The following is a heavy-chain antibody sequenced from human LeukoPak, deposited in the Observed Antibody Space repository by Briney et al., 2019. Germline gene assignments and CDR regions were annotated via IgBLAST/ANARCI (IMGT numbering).Heavy chain of an antibody. V-gene: IGHV3-23*01. CDR3: AKSGSNSDYYFYYMDV. CDR1: GCTFSSYW. CDR2: ISGSGGST. D-gene: IGHD4-11*01. Sequence: GGSLRLSCAASGCTFSSYWMHWVREAPGKGLVWVSAISGSGGSTYYADSVKGRFTISRDNSKNTLYLQMNSLRAEDTAVCYCAKSGSNSDYYFYYMDVWGKGTTVAVSS. J-gene: IGHJ6*03.